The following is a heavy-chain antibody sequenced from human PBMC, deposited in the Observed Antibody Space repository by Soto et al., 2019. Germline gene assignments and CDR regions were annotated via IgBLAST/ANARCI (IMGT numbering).Heavy chain of an antibody. J-gene: IGHJ4*02. CDR3: ARNSGLKTGRLDF. V-gene: IGHV4-28*01. CDR2: IYYSGTT. D-gene: IGHD3-10*01. Sequence: PSETLSLTCTVPGYSLGSYNCWGWVRQPPGRGLEWIGYIYYSGTTYYNLSLKSRLSMSMDTAKDQYSLRLSPVTAADTAVYYCARNSGLKTGRLDFWGQGIQVTVSS. CDR1: GYSLGSYNC.